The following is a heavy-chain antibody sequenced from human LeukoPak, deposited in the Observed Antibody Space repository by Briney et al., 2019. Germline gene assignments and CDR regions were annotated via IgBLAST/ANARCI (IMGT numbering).Heavy chain of an antibody. V-gene: IGHV1-46*01. CDR3: ARDGYYYDDSGYYYY. CDR2: IKSSGGST. Sequence: ASVKVSCKASGYTFTSYGISWVRQAPGQGLEWMGIIKSSGGSTAQKFQGRVTMTRDTSISTVYMELSRLRSDDTAVYYCARDGYYYDDSGYYYYWGQGTLVTVSS. D-gene: IGHD3-22*01. J-gene: IGHJ4*02. CDR1: GYTFTSYG.